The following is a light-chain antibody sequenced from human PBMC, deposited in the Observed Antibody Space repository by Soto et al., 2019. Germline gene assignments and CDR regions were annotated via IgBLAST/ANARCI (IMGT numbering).Light chain of an antibody. CDR3: SSYTSSNTLV. Sequence: QSALTQPASVSGSPGQSITVSCTGTSSDVGGYSFVSWYQQHPGKAPKLMIYDVSNRPSGISSRFSGSKSGNTASLTISGLQAEDEAYYYCSSYTSSNTLVFGGGTKLTVL. CDR2: DVS. CDR1: SSDVGGYSF. V-gene: IGLV2-14*01. J-gene: IGLJ2*01.